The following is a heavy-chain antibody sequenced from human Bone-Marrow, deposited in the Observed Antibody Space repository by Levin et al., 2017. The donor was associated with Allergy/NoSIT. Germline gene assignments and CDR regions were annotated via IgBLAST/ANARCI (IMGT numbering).Heavy chain of an antibody. J-gene: IGHJ4*02. Sequence: GESLKISCAASGFAFSSFAMHWVRQAPGKGLEWVTLISYDGNNEDYADSVRGRFTISRDNSKKTVYLQMTSLRTEDTAVYYCARGTLELDYWGQGTLVTVSS. CDR2: ISYDGNNE. D-gene: IGHD1-1*01. CDR3: ARGTLELDY. V-gene: IGHV3-30-3*01. CDR1: GFAFSSFA.